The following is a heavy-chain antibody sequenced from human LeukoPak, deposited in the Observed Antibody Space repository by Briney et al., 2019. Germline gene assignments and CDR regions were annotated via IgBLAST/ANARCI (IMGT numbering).Heavy chain of an antibody. CDR2: IYYSGST. Sequence: SETLSLTCTVSGCSISSYYWSWTRQPPGKGLEWIGYIYYSGSTNYNPSLKSRVTISVDTSKNQFSLKLSSVTAAATPVYYCARVGGMDYYYYMDVWGKGTTVTVSS. CDR1: GCSISSYY. V-gene: IGHV4-59*01. CDR3: ARVGGMDYYYYMDV. J-gene: IGHJ6*03. D-gene: IGHD1-14*01.